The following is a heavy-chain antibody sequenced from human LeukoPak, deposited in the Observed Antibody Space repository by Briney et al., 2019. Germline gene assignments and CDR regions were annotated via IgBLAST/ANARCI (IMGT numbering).Heavy chain of an antibody. CDR2: IYYSGST. J-gene: IGHJ4*02. CDR3: ARVSISFDWHIDY. CDR1: GGSISSSSYY. Sequence: PSETLSLTCTVSGGSISSSSYYWGWIRQPPGKGLEWIGSIYYSGSTYYNPSLKSRVTISVDTSKNQFSLKLSSVTAADTAVYYCARVSISFDWHIDYWGQGTLVTVSS. D-gene: IGHD3-9*01. V-gene: IGHV4-39*07.